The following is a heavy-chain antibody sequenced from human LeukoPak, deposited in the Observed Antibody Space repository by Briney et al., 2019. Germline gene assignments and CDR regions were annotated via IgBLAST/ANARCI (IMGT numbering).Heavy chain of an antibody. CDR1: GYSFSDYY. Sequence: ASVKVSCKASGYSFSDYYMHWVRQAPGQGLECMGWINPNSGGTNYAQTFQGRVTMTRDTSISTAYMELSRLRSDDTAVYYCASLIDTTPSINAEYYFDYWGQGTLVTVSS. CDR2: INPNSGGT. V-gene: IGHV1-2*02. J-gene: IGHJ4*02. CDR3: ASLIDTTPSINAEYYFDY. D-gene: IGHD3-16*01.